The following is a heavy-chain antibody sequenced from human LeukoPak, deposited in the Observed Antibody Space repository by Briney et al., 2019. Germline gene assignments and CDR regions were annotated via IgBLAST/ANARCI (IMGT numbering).Heavy chain of an antibody. D-gene: IGHD1-26*01. J-gene: IGHJ3*02. CDR3: ARDFRIVGATSAFDM. CDR2: ISSSSSYI. CDR1: GFTFSISS. V-gene: IGHV3-21*01. Sequence: PGGSLRLSCAASGFTFSISSMNWVRQAPGKGLEWVSSISSSSSYIYYADSVKGRFTISRDNAKNSLYLQMNSLRAEDTAVYYCARDFRIVGATSAFDMWGQGTMVTVSS.